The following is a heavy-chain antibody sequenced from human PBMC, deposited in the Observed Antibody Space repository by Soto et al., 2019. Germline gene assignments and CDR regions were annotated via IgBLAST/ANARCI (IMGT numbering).Heavy chain of an antibody. D-gene: IGHD3-10*01. V-gene: IGHV3-7*01. J-gene: IGHJ1*01. Sequence: GGSLRLSCAVSGFTFSNYWMSWVRQAPGKGLEWVANIKQDGSEKYYVDSVKGRFTISRDNAKNSLYLQMNSLGAEDTAVYFCASGLWTFQHRGQGTLVTVSS. CDR3: ASGLWTFQH. CDR2: IKQDGSEK. CDR1: GFTFSNYW.